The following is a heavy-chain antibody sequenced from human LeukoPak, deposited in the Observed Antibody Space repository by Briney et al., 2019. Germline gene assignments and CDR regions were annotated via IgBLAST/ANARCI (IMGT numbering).Heavy chain of an antibody. J-gene: IGHJ6*03. CDR1: GFTFSSYA. CDR3: AKDDGGSYYIYYYYMDV. V-gene: IGHV3-23*01. D-gene: IGHD1-26*01. CDR2: ISGSGGST. Sequence: GGSLRLSCAASGFTFSSYAMSWVRQAPGKGLERVSAISGSGGSTYYADSVKGRFTISRDNSKNTLYLQMNSLRAEDTAVYYCAKDDGGSYYIYYYYMDVWGKGTTVTISS.